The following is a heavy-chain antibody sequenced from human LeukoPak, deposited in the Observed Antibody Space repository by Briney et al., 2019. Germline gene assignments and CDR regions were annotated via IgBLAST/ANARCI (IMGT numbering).Heavy chain of an antibody. CDR2: MSFDGTTK. CDR3: ARQAIRGVNSWFDP. D-gene: IGHD3-10*01. CDR1: GFNFSVSS. V-gene: IGHV3-30*04. J-gene: IGHJ5*02. Sequence: GGSLRLSCAASGFNFSVSSMHWVRQAPGKGLEWVAVMSFDGTTKLYAHSLKGRFTISRDNSKNTVYLQMRSLRPGDTAVYFCARQAIRGVNSWFDPWGQGTLVTVSS.